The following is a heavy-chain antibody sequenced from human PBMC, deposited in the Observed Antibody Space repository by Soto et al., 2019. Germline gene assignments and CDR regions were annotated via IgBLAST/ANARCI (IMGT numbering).Heavy chain of an antibody. Sequence: ASVKVSCKASGYTFTSYDINWVRQATGQGLEWMGWMNPNSGNTGYAQKFQGRVTMTRNTSISTAYMELSSLRSEDTAVYYCATSGTPTTIFGVVILDYWGQGTLVTVSS. D-gene: IGHD3-3*01. V-gene: IGHV1-8*01. CDR1: GYTFTSYD. CDR3: ATSGTPTTIFGVVILDY. J-gene: IGHJ4*02. CDR2: MNPNSGNT.